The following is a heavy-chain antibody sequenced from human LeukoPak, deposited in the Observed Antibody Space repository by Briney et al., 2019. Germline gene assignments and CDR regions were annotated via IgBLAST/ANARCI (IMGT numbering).Heavy chain of an antibody. CDR1: GDSVSSNTAP. Sequence: SHTLSLTCAISGDSVSSNTAPWSWLTQSPSRALEWRGRTYHKSKWYNDYAVSVKSRITINQNTSKNQFSLRPTSVTPEDTAMYYCARQYVGAFDFWGQGALVTVFS. CDR2: TYHKSKWYN. J-gene: IGHJ4*02. CDR3: ARQYVGAFDF. V-gene: IGHV6-1*01. D-gene: IGHD1-26*01.